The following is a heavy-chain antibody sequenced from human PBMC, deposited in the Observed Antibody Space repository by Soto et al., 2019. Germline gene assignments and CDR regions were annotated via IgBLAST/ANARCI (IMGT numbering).Heavy chain of an antibody. CDR2: INPSDGST. CDR1: GYTLTSSY. J-gene: IGHJ4*02. D-gene: IGHD3-9*01. V-gene: IGHV1-46*01. Sequence: QVRLVQSGAEVKKPGAAVKVSCKASGYTLTSSYMHWVRQAPGQGLEWMGIINPSDGSTSSAPKFQGSVIMTRDTSTSTVYVQLSGLRFEDTAVYYCARDQDSGTLPSETGGYNLLLAPNFDYWGQGTLVTVSS. CDR3: ARDQDSGTLPSETGGYNLLLAPNFDY.